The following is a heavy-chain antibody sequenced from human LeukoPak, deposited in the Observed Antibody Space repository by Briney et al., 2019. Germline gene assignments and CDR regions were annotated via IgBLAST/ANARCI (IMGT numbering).Heavy chain of an antibody. D-gene: IGHD4-17*01. CDR1: GGSISSYY. J-gene: IGHJ4*02. V-gene: IGHV4-59*06. Sequence: SETLSLTCTVSGGSISSYYWSWIRQHPGKGLEWIGYIYYSGSTYYNPSLKSRVTISVDTSKNQFSLKLSSVTAADTAVYYCARGADDGYFDYWGQGTLVTVSS. CDR2: IYYSGST. CDR3: ARGADDGYFDY.